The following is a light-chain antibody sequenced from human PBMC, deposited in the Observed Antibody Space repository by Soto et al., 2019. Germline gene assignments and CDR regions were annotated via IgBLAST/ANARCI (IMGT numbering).Light chain of an antibody. CDR3: QQYNNWPPWT. J-gene: IGKJ1*01. V-gene: IGKV3-15*01. Sequence: EIVMTHSPATLSVSPGERATLSCRASQSVSSNLAWYQQKPGQAPRLLIYGASTRATGIPARFSGSGSGTQFTLTISSLQSEDFAVYYCQQYNNWPPWTLVHGTQVDIK. CDR1: QSVSSN. CDR2: GAS.